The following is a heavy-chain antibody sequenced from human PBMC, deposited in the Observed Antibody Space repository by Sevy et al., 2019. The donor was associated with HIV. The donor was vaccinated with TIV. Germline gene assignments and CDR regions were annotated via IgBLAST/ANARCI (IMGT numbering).Heavy chain of an antibody. CDR2: ISPEGSRI. V-gene: IGHV3-7*04. Sequence: GGSLRLSCAASGFGFSGTWMNWVRQAPGKGLEWVAIISPEGSRIDYADSAKGRLIISRDNANSSVSLQMNSLRVEDIGVYYCAKDRGWKTFDYWGQGALVTVSS. CDR3: AKDRGWKTFDY. J-gene: IGHJ4*02. D-gene: IGHD3-10*01. CDR1: GFGFSGTW.